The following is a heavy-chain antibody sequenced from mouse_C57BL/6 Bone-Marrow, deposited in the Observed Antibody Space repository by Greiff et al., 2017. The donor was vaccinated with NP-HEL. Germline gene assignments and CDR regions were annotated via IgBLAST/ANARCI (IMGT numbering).Heavy chain of an antibody. Sequence: VQLQQSGAELVRPGASVKLSCTVSGFNIKDDYMHWVKQRPEQGLEWIGWIDPENGDPEYASKFQGKATITAATSSNTAYLQLSSLTSEDTAVYYCTTGGSSPYAMDYWGQGTSVTVSS. D-gene: IGHD1-1*01. J-gene: IGHJ4*01. CDR1: GFNIKDDY. CDR2: IDPENGDP. CDR3: TTGGSSPYAMDY. V-gene: IGHV14-4*01.